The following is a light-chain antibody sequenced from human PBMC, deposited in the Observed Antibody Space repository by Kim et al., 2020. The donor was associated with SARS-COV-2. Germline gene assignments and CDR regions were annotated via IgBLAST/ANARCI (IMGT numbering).Light chain of an antibody. CDR2: GAS. CDR1: QSVSSSF. V-gene: IGKV3-20*01. Sequence: SPSEQATLTCRARQSVSSSFVAWYQQAPGQAPRLLMYGASSRATGIPDSFSGSGSGTDFTLTISRLEPEDCAVYYCQQYGSSPRTLGGGTKVEI. J-gene: IGKJ4*01. CDR3: QQYGSSPRT.